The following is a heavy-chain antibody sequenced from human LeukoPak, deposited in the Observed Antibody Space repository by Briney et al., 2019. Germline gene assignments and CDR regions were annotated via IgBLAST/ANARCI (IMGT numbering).Heavy chain of an antibody. D-gene: IGHD1-26*01. CDR1: GGSISSYY. V-gene: IGHV4-59*01. J-gene: IGHJ4*02. Sequence: SETLSLTCTVSGGSISSYYWSRIRQPPGKGLEWIGYINWSTNYNPSLKSRVTISVDTSKNQFSLKLNSVTAADTAVYFCAREIGTYPCYFEYWGQGTLVTVSS. CDR3: AREIGTYPCYFEY. CDR2: INWST.